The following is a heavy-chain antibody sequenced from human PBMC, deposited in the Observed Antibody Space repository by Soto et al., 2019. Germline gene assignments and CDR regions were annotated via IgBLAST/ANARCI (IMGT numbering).Heavy chain of an antibody. Sequence: QVQLVESGGGVVQPGGSLRLSCAASGFTFSDYNIHWVRQAPGKGLEWVALISYDGSNKYFADSVKGRFTISRDNSKNTLFLQMNSLRPEDTALYYCARESIRGDSSSWLAYWGQGTLVTVSS. V-gene: IGHV3-30*03. CDR3: ARESIRGDSSSWLAY. CDR2: ISYDGSNK. J-gene: IGHJ4*02. D-gene: IGHD6-13*01. CDR1: GFTFSDYN.